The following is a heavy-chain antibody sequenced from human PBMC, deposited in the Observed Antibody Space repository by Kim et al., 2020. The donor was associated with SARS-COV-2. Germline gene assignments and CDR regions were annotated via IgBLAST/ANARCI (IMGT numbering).Heavy chain of an antibody. D-gene: IGHD3-22*01. CDR2: INPSGGST. V-gene: IGHV1-46*01. J-gene: IGHJ3*02. CDR3: ARERGLLQDSFRGADAFDI. CDR1: GYTFTSYY. Sequence: ASVKVSCKASGYTFTSYYMHWVRQAPGQGLEWMGIINPSGGSTSYAQKFQGRVTMTRDTSTITVYMELSSLRSEDTAVYYCARERGLLQDSFRGADAFDIWGQGTMVTVSS.